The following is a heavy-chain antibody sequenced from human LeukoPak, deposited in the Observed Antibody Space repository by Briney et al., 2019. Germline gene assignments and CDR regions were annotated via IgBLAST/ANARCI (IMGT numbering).Heavy chain of an antibody. D-gene: IGHD5-18*01. CDR1: GGSISSYY. Sequence: KPSETLSLTCTVSGGSISSYYWSWIRQPPGKGLEWIGYIYYSGSTNYNPSLKSRVTISVDTSKNQFSLKLSSVTAADTAVYYCARVGPIWDTGIDYWGQGTLVTVSS. V-gene: IGHV4-59*01. J-gene: IGHJ4*02. CDR2: IYYSGST. CDR3: ARVGPIWDTGIDY.